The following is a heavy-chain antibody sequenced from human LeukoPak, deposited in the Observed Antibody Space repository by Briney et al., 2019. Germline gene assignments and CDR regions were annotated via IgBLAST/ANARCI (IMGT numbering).Heavy chain of an antibody. D-gene: IGHD2-21*02. CDR3: ARSRVVTAYDAFDI. J-gene: IGHJ3*02. V-gene: IGHV1-69*06. CDR1: GGTFSSYA. Sequence: SVKVSCKASGGTFSSYAVSWVRQAPGQGLEWMGGIIPIFGTANYAQRFQGRVTITADKSTSTAYMELSSLRSEDTAVYYCARSRVVTAYDAFDIWGQGTMVTVSS. CDR2: IIPIFGTA.